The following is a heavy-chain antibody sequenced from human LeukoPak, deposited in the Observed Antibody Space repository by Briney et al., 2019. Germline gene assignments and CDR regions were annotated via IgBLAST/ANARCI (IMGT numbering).Heavy chain of an antibody. CDR2: INHSGST. V-gene: IGHV4-34*01. Sequence: SETLSLTCAVYGGSFSGYYWSWIRQPPGKGLEWIGEINHSGSTNYNPSPKSRVTISVDTSKNQFSLKLSSVTAADTAVYYCAGGLGLLWFGDPDPWGQGTLVTVSS. CDR3: AGGLGLLWFGDPDP. J-gene: IGHJ5*02. CDR1: GGSFSGYY. D-gene: IGHD3-10*01.